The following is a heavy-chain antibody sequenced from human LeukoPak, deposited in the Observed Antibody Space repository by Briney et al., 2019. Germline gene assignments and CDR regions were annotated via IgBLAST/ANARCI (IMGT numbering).Heavy chain of an antibody. D-gene: IGHD4-11*01. CDR2: INHSGST. CDR3: ARGARIRYSTQYYYYYYGMDV. V-gene: IGHV4-34*01. J-gene: IGHJ6*02. CDR1: GGSFSGYY. Sequence: SETLSLTCAVYGGSFSGYYWSWIRQPPGKGLEWIGEINHSGSTNYNPSLKSRVTISVDTSKNQFSLKLSSVTAADTAVHYCARGARIRYSTQYYYYYYGMDVWGQGTTVTVSS.